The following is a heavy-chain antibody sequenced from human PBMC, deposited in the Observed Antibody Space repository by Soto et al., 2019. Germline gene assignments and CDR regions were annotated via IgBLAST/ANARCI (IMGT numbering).Heavy chain of an antibody. D-gene: IGHD6-13*01. V-gene: IGHV1-18*01. J-gene: IGHJ4*02. CDR2: INAYNGNK. CDR1: GYSFTSYG. Sequence: QVQLVQSGAEVKKPGASVKVSCKASGYSFTSYGISWVRQAPGQGLEWMGWINAYNGNKKYAQKLQGRVSMTTDTSTRTAHMELRSLRSDDTAVYYCARDLGQQLFDYWGQGTLVTVSS. CDR3: ARDLGQQLFDY.